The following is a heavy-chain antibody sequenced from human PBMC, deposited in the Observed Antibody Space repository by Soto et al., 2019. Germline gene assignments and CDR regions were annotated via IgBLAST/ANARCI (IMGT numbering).Heavy chain of an antibody. V-gene: IGHV1-18*01. CDR1: GYTFTSYG. D-gene: IGHD3-22*01. CDR2: ISGNNGST. CDR3: ARGYYYDSSGYSI. Sequence: ASVKVSCKASGYTFTSYGISWVRQAPGQGLEWMGWISGNNGSTSYAQKFQGRVTMTRDTSTSTVYMELSSLRSEDTAVYYCARGYYYDSSGYSIWGQGTLVTVSS. J-gene: IGHJ4*02.